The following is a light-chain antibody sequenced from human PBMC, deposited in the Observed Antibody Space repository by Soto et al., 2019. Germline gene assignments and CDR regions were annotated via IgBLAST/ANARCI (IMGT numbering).Light chain of an antibody. Sequence: DIQMTQSPSSLSASVGDRVIITCRASQTINKNLNWYQQRPGKAPNLLIYGSSGLQSGFPSRFSGRGYGTDFTLTISSLQPEDFATYYCQQSFSTPITFGQGTRLEIK. J-gene: IGKJ5*01. CDR2: GSS. V-gene: IGKV1-39*01. CDR3: QQSFSTPIT. CDR1: QTINKN.